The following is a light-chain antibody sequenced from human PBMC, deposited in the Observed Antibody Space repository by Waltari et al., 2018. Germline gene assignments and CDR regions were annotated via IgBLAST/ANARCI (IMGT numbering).Light chain of an antibody. J-gene: IGKJ1*01. CDR3: QQSFTTLWT. V-gene: IGKV1-39*01. CDR2: GAT. CDR1: QSISVY. Sequence: DIKMTQSPSPLSASVGDRVTISCRAGQSISVYLNWYQQKHGEAPKLLIHGATTLENGVPTRFSGSGSGTDFTLTISTLQPEDFATYYCQQSFTTLWTFGQGTEVEIK.